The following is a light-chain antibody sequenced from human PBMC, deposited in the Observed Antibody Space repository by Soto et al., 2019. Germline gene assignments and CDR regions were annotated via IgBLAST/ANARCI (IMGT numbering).Light chain of an antibody. CDR3: QQANSFPLT. V-gene: IGKV1-39*01. Sequence: DIQMTQSPSSLSASVGDRVTISCRASQSISNSLNWYQQKPGNAPKLLIYAASSLQSGVPSRFSGGGSGTDFTLTISSLQPEDFATYYCQQANSFPLTFGGGTKVDIK. CDR1: QSISNS. CDR2: AAS. J-gene: IGKJ4*01.